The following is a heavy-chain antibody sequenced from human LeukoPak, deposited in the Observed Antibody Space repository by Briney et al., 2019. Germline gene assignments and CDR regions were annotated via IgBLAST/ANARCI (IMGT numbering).Heavy chain of an antibody. V-gene: IGHV4-61*02. CDR2: IYTSGST. J-gene: IGHJ4*02. CDR3: ARRTISTGSDY. Sequence: SETLSLTCTVSGGSISSGSYYWSWIRQPAGKGLEWIGRIYTSGSTNYNPSLKSRVTISVDTSKNQFSLKLSSVTAADTAVYYCARRTISTGSDYWGQGTLVTVSS. D-gene: IGHD3-9*01. CDR1: GGSISSGSYY.